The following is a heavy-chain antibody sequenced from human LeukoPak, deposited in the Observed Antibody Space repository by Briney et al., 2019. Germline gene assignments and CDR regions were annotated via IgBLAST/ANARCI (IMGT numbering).Heavy chain of an antibody. V-gene: IGHV3-30-3*01. CDR2: ISYDGSNK. Sequence: GSLRLSCAASGFTFSNYAMPRVRQAPGKGLGWGAVISYDGSNKYYADSVKGRFTISRDNSKNTLYLQMNSLRAEGTAVYYCARDNTYYYDSSGYYGSFDYWGQGTLVTVSS. D-gene: IGHD3-22*01. CDR1: GFTFSNYA. CDR3: ARDNTYYYDSSGYYGSFDY. J-gene: IGHJ4*02.